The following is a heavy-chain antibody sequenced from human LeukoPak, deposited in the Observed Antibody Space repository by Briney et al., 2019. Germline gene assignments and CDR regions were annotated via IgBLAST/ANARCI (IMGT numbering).Heavy chain of an antibody. V-gene: IGHV1-2*02. CDR2: INPNSGGT. J-gene: IGHJ6*02. D-gene: IGHD2-2*01. Sequence: GASVKVSCKASGYTFTGYYMHWVRQAPGQGLEWMGWINPNSGGTNYAQKFQGRVTMTRDTSISTAYMELSRLRSDDTAVYYCARDSRSEVVVPALEEDAMDVWGQGTTVTVSS. CDR1: GYTFTGYY. CDR3: ARDSRSEVVVPALEEDAMDV.